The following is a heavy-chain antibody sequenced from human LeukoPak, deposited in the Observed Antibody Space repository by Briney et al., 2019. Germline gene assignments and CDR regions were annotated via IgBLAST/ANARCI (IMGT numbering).Heavy chain of an antibody. CDR1: GGSISSYY. V-gene: IGHV4-59*08. Sequence: SETLSLTCTVSGGSISSYYWSWIRQPPGKGLEWIGYIYYSGSTNYNPSLKSRVTISVDTSKNQFSLKLSSVTAADTAVYYCARQYSSSWYPYFDYWGQGTLVTVSS. CDR3: ARQYSSSWYPYFDY. J-gene: IGHJ4*02. CDR2: IYYSGST. D-gene: IGHD6-13*01.